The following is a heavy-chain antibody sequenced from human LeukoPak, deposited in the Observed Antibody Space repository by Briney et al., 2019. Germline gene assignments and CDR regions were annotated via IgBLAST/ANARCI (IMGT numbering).Heavy chain of an antibody. CDR2: ISHDGDNE. V-gene: IGHV3-30*04. CDR1: GFPFSGYA. CDR3: ARGPFGQCSTTHCYFFDM. Sequence: GGSLRLSCAASGFPFSGYAMHWVRQAPGKGLEWVSVISHDGDNEDYADSVKGRFTISRDNPKDTLYLQVTSLRVEDTAVYYCARGPFGQCSTTHCYFFDMWGQGTLVTVSS. J-gene: IGHJ4*02. D-gene: IGHD2-2*01.